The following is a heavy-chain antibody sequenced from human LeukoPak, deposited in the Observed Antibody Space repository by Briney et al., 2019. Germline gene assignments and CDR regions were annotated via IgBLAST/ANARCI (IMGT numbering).Heavy chain of an antibody. J-gene: IGHJ5*02. D-gene: IGHD2-21*01. CDR2: TVYRSKWYY. V-gene: IGHV6-1*01. CDR3: ARSTALVGDDWVDP. Sequence: QTHSLTCAISGDSVSSNSAAWNWIRQSPSRGLEWLGRTVYRSKWYYDYAVSVQSRITINADTSKNQFSLHLNSATPEDTAVYHCARSTALVGDDWVDPWGQGTLVTVSS. CDR1: GDSVSSNSAA.